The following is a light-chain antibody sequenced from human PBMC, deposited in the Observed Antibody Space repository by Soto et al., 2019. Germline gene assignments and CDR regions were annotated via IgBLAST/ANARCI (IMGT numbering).Light chain of an antibody. J-gene: IGKJ4*01. CDR1: QSINNL. V-gene: IGKV1-5*01. CDR3: QQYDSYPLT. CDR2: DVS. Sequence: DVQMTKSHSTLSASVGDRVTITCRASQSINNLLAWYQQKPGKAPKFLIYDVSTLESGVPSRFSGSGSGTEFTLTISSLQPEDFATYYCQQYDSYPLTFGGGTKVDI.